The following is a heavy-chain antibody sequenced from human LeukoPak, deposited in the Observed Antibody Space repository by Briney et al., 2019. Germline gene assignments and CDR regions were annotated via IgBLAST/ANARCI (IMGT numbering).Heavy chain of an antibody. Sequence: ASVKVSCKASGYTFTGCYMHWVRQAPGQGLEWMGWINPDSGGTNYAQKFQGRVTMTRDTSISTAYMELSSLRSEDTAVYYCARDGQEYDTGFFDYWGQGTLVTVSS. D-gene: IGHD1-1*01. V-gene: IGHV1-2*02. J-gene: IGHJ4*02. CDR2: INPDSGGT. CDR3: ARDGQEYDTGFFDY. CDR1: GYTFTGCY.